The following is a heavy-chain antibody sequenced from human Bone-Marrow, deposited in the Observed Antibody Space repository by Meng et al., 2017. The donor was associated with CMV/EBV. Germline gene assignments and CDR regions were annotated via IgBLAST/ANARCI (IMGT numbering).Heavy chain of an antibody. D-gene: IGHD2-8*02. CDR2: IIPIFGTA. CDR1: GGTFSSYA. J-gene: IGHJ5*02. V-gene: IGHV1-69*01. CDR3: ARGEGLLGDWFDP. Sequence: LMLSGAEVKKPGSPVKVSCKASGGTFSSYAISWVGQAPGQGLEWMGGIIPIFGTANYAQKFQGRVTITADESTSTAYMELSSLRSEDTAVYYCARGEGLLGDWFDPWGQGTLVTVSS.